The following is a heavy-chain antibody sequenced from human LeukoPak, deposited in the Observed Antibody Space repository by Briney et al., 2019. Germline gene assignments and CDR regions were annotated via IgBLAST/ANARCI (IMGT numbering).Heavy chain of an antibody. CDR3: AREGHTSGWPPFDF. Sequence: GGSLRLSCAASGFTFSTYWMSWVRQAPGKGLEWVSHSNRRGSTTYYADSVKGRFTISRDNAKNSLYLQMNSLRAEDTAVYYCAREGHTSGWPPFDFWGQGTLVTVSS. CDR1: GFTFSTYW. CDR2: SNRRGSTT. V-gene: IGHV3-48*04. D-gene: IGHD6-19*01. J-gene: IGHJ4*02.